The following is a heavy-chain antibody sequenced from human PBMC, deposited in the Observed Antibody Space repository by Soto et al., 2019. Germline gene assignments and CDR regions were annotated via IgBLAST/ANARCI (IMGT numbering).Heavy chain of an antibody. Sequence: ASVKVSWKASGYPFTSYGISWVRQAPGQGLEWIGWISAYNGNTNYAQKLQGRVTMTTDTSTSTAYMELRSLRSDDTAVYYCARYCSGGSCSSTVLSYYYYGMDVWGQGTTVTVSS. V-gene: IGHV1-18*01. D-gene: IGHD2-15*01. CDR3: ARYCSGGSCSSTVLSYYYYGMDV. CDR1: GYPFTSYG. CDR2: ISAYNGNT. J-gene: IGHJ6*02.